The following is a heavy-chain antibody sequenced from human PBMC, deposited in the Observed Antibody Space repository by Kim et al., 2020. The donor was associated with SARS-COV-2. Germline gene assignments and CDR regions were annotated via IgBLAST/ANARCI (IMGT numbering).Heavy chain of an antibody. V-gene: IGHV3-30*04. CDR1: GFTFSSYA. D-gene: IGHD1-26*01. J-gene: IGHJ6*02. CDR3: ARALGGNYYYVMDV. Sequence: GGSLRLSCAASGFTFSSYAMHWVRQAPGKGLEWVAVISYDGSNKYYADSVKGRFTISRDNSKNTLYLQMNSLRAEDTAVYYCARALGGNYYYVMDVWGQGTTVTVSS. CDR2: ISYDGSNK.